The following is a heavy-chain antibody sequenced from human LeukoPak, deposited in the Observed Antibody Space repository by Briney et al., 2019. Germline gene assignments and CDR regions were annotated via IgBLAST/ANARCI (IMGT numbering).Heavy chain of an antibody. V-gene: IGHV4-34*01. D-gene: IGHD6-19*01. CDR2: INHSGST. J-gene: IGHJ4*02. CDR3: VRVPAWQWLPFDY. CDR1: GGSFSGYY. Sequence: PSETLSLTCAVYGGSFSGYYWSWIRQPPGKGLEWIGEINHSGSTNYNPSLKSRVTISVDTSKNQFSLKLSSVTAADTAVYYCVRVPAWQWLPFDYWGQGTLVTVSS.